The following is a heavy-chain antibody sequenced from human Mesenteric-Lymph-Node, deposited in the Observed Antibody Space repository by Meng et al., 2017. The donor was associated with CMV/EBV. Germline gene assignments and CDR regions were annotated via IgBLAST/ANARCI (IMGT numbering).Heavy chain of an antibody. J-gene: IGHJ4*02. V-gene: IGHV3-74*01. CDR1: GFTFSSYW. D-gene: IGHD3-10*01. CDR2: VNNDGTST. CDR3: TRGLRGPDY. Sequence: GESLKISCVASGFTFSSYWMHWVRQAPGMGLEWVSRVNNDGTSTVYADSVKGRFTISRDNAKDTLFLQMNSLRAEDTAVYYCTRGLRGPDYWGQGSLVTVSS.